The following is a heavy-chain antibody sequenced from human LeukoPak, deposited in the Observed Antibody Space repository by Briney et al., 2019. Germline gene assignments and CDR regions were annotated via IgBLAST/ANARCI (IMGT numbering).Heavy chain of an antibody. CDR2: ISAYNGNT. D-gene: IGHD3-10*01. CDR1: GYTFTSYG. CDR3: ARVGYYGSGSYYNP. Sequence: ASVKVSCKASGYTFTSYGISWVRQAPGQGLEWMGWISAYNGNTNYAQKLQGRVTITADKSTSTAYMELSSLRSEDTAVYYCARVGYYGSGSYYNPWGQGTLVTVSS. V-gene: IGHV1-18*01. J-gene: IGHJ5*02.